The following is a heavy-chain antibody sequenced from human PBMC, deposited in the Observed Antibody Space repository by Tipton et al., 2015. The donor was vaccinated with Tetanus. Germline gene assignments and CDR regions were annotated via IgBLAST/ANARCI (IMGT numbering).Heavy chain of an antibody. CDR1: GGPVSSGSYY. V-gene: IGHV4-61*01. Sequence: TLSLTCTVSGGPVSSGSYYWSWIRQPPGKGLEWIGYIYYSGSTDYNPSLKSRVTISVDTSKNQFSLKLSSVTAADTAVYYCARGGFGEFPDYWGQGTLVTVSS. D-gene: IGHD3-10*01. CDR3: ARGGFGEFPDY. CDR2: IYYSGST. J-gene: IGHJ4*02.